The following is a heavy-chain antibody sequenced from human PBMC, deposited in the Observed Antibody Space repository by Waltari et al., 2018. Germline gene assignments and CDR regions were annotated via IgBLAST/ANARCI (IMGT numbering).Heavy chain of an antibody. Sequence: QVQLVQSGAEVKKPGASVKVSCKASGYTFTGYYMHWVRQAPGQGLEWMGWINPNSGGTNYAQKFQGRVAMTRDTSISTAYMELSRLRSDDTAVYYCARGSSPYYHGSGTPVFDPWGQGTLVTVSS. J-gene: IGHJ5*02. CDR2: INPNSGGT. V-gene: IGHV1-2*02. D-gene: IGHD3-10*01. CDR1: GYTFTGYY. CDR3: ARGSSPYYHGSGTPVFDP.